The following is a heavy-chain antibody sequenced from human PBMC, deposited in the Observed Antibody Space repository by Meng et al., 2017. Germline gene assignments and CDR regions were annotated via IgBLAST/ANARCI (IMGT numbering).Heavy chain of an antibody. D-gene: IGHD4-17*01. CDR3: ARDLGTVTTSDAFDI. CDR2: IYYSGST. CDR1: GGSVSSGSYY. Sequence: SETLSLTCTVSGGSVSSGSYYWSWIRQPPGKGLEWIGYIYYSGSTNYNPSLKSRVTISVDTSKNQFSLKLSSVTAADTAVYYCARDLGTVTTSDAFDIWGQGTKVTVSS. J-gene: IGHJ3*02. V-gene: IGHV4-61*01.